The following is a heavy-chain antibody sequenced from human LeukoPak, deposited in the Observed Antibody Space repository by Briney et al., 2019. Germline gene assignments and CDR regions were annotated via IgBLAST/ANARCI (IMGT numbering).Heavy chain of an antibody. CDR3: ARDDGFGDV. Sequence: SQTLFLTCTVSGGSISSGGYYWSWIRQPPGKGLEWIGYIYHSGSTYYNPSLKSRVTISVDRSKNQFSLKLSSVTAADTAVYYCARDDGFGDVWGKGTTVTVSS. CDR1: GGSISSGGYY. CDR2: IYHSGST. D-gene: IGHD3-10*01. V-gene: IGHV4-30-2*01. J-gene: IGHJ6*04.